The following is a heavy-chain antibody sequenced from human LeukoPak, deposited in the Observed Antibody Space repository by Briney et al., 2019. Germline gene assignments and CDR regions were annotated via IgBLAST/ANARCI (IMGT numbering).Heavy chain of an antibody. J-gene: IGHJ6*03. CDR3: ARSSSSSPYYYYYYMDV. CDR1: GGSFSGYY. Sequence: PSETLSLTCAVYGGSFSGYYWSWIRQPPGKGLEWIGYIYYSGSTNYNPSLKSRVTISVDTSKNQFSLKLSSVTAADTAVYYCARSSSSSPYYYYYYMDVWGKGTTVTVSS. V-gene: IGHV4-59*01. D-gene: IGHD6-6*01. CDR2: IYYSGST.